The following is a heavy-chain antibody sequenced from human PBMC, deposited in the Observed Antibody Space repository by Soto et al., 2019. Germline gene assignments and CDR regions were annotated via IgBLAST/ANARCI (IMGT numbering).Heavy chain of an antibody. CDR1: GFTFSWPW. CDR2: INSDGGDT. V-gene: IGHV3-74*01. Sequence: EVQLVESGGGLVQPGWSLRLSCAASGFTFSWPWLHWVRQAPGKVLMWVARINSDGGDTSYADSVKGRFTISRDNAKNTLYLQMNSLRAEDTAVYYCARGMTTVISRPLDYWGQGTLVTVSS. D-gene: IGHD4-17*01. J-gene: IGHJ4*02. CDR3: ARGMTTVISRPLDY.